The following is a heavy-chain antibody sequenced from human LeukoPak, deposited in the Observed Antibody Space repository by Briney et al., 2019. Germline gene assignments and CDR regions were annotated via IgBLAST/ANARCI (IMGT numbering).Heavy chain of an antibody. D-gene: IGHD3-3*01. J-gene: IGHJ4*02. CDR1: GYTFTDLY. CDR2: LRTNTGGT. V-gene: IGHV1-2*02. Sequence: ASVKVSCKASGYTFTDLYIHWVRQAPGQGLEWMGFLRTNTGGTSYAQKLQGRATMTRDTSISTAYLELTSLTSDDTAVYFCARHNYDFDFDYWGQGTLVTVSA. CDR3: ARHNYDFDFDY.